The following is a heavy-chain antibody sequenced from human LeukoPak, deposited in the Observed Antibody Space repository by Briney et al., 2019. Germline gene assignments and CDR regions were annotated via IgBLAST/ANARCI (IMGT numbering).Heavy chain of an antibody. CDR2: IYSGGST. CDR1: GFTVSSNY. CDR3: AKNLRF. J-gene: IGHJ4*02. Sequence: PGGSLSLSCAASGFTVSSNYMSWVRQAPGKGLEWVSIIYSGGSTYYADSVKGRFTISRDNSKNTLYLQMNSLRAEDTAVYYCAKNLRFWGQGTLVTVSS. V-gene: IGHV3-53*01. D-gene: IGHD3-16*01.